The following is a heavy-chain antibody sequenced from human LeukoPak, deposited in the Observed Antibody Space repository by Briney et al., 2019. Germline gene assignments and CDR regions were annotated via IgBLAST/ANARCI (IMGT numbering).Heavy chain of an antibody. V-gene: IGHV4-4*07. CDR3: ARVPRTTPYGYYYYYMDV. J-gene: IGHJ6*03. CDR2: IYTSGST. Sequence: PSETLSLTCTVSGGSISSYYWSWIRQPAGKGLEWIGRIYTSGSTNYNPSLKSRVTMSVDTSKNQFSLKLSSVTAADTAVCYCARVPRTTPYGYYYYYMDVWGKGTTVTVSS. D-gene: IGHD4-17*01. CDR1: GGSISSYY.